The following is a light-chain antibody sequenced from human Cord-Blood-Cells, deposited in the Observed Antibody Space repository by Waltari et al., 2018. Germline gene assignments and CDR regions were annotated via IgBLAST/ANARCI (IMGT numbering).Light chain of an antibody. CDR2: GKN. V-gene: IGLV3-19*01. Sequence: SVDLGQTVRITCQGDSLRSSYASRYQKKPGQAPALVIYGKNNRPSGIPDRFSGSSSGNTASLTITGAQAEDEADYYCNTRDSSGNHVVFGGGTKLTVL. J-gene: IGLJ2*01. CDR1: SLRSSY. CDR3: NTRDSSGNHVV.